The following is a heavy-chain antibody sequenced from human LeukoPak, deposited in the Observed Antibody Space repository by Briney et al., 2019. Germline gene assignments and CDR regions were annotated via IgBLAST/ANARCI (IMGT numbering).Heavy chain of an antibody. V-gene: IGHV1-18*01. CDR3: ARDYPYSSSSLSYYYYGMDV. D-gene: IGHD6-6*01. CDR1: GHTFTSYG. CDR2: ISAYNGNT. Sequence: ASVKVSCKASGHTFTSYGISWVRQAPGQGLEWMGWISAYNGNTNYAQKLQGRVTMTTDTSTSTAYMELRSLRSDDTAVYYCARDYPYSSSSLSYYYYGMDVWGQGTTVTVSS. J-gene: IGHJ6*02.